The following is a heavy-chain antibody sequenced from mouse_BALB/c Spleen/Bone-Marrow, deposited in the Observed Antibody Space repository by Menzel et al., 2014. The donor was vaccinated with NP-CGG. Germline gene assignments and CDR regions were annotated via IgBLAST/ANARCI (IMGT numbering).Heavy chain of an antibody. CDR2: INPSTGYT. CDR1: GYTFSSYW. D-gene: IGHD1-2*01. CDR3: ARSPHYYDLDY. V-gene: IGHV1-7*01. Sequence: VQLQQSGADLAKPGASVKMSCKASGYTFSSYWMHWVKQRPGQGLEWIGYINPSTGYTEYNQKFKDKATLTADKSSSTAYMQLSSLTSEDSAVYYCARSPHYYDLDYWGQGTTLTVSS. J-gene: IGHJ2*01.